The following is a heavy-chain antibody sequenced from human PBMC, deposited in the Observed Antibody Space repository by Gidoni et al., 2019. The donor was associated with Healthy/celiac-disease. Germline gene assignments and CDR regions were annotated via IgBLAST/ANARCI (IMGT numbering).Heavy chain of an antibody. Sequence: QVQLVQSVADVKKPGSSVKVSCKSSGGTFSSSSISWVRQAPGQGLEWMGGIIHIFGTANYAQKFQGRVTMTADKSTSTAYMELSSLRSEDTAVYYCASGHSSSSDAFDIWGQGTMVTVSS. V-gene: IGHV1-69*06. J-gene: IGHJ3*02. CDR2: IIHIFGTA. D-gene: IGHD6-6*01. CDR3: ASGHSSSSDAFDI. CDR1: GGTFSSSS.